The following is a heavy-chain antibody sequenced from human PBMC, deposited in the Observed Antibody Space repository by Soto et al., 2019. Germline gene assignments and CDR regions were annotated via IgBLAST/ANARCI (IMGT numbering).Heavy chain of an antibody. CDR3: ARARYYYDSSGYSPYYFDY. CDR1: GGSISSYY. D-gene: IGHD3-22*01. J-gene: IGHJ4*02. V-gene: IGHV4-4*07. CDR2: IYTSGST. Sequence: SETLSLTCTVSGGSISSYYWSWIRHPAGKGLEWIGRIYTSGSTNYNPSLKSRVTMSVDTSKNQFSLKLSSVTAADTAVYYCARARYYYDSSGYSPYYFDYWGQGTLVTVSS.